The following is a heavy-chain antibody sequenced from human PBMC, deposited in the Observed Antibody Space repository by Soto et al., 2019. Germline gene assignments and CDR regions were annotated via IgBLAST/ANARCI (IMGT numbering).Heavy chain of an antibody. V-gene: IGHV4-4*07. Sequence: ASETLSLTCTVSGASISGFYWSWIRKSAGKGLEWIGRIYATGTTDYNPSLKSRVMMSVDTSKKQFSLKLRSVTAADTAVYYCVRDGTKTLRDWFDPWGQGISVTVSS. CDR1: GASISGFY. CDR3: VRDGTKTLRDWFDP. D-gene: IGHD1-1*01. CDR2: IYATGTT. J-gene: IGHJ5*02.